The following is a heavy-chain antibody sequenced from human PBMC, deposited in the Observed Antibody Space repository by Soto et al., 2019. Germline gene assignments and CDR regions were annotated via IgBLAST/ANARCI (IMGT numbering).Heavy chain of an antibody. V-gene: IGHV1-46*01. J-gene: IGHJ4*02. CDR2: IDPSGNGT. CDR1: GHTLINYY. CDR3: AINYYDSSGYRY. Sequence: QVQLVQSGAEVKKPGASVKVSCKTSGHTLINYYMHWVRQAPGQGLDWLGKIDPSGNGTSYAERFQGRITMTSDTSTKTVYVELSSLRYEDTAIYYCAINYYDSSGYRYWGQGTLVTVSS. D-gene: IGHD3-22*01.